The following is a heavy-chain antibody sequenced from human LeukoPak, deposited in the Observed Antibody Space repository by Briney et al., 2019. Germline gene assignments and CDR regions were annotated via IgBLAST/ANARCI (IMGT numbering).Heavy chain of an antibody. V-gene: IGHV3-7*01. CDR3: AREVTPYY. J-gene: IGHJ4*02. D-gene: IGHD2-21*02. CDR1: GFTFSNYW. CDR2: IKQDGSEK. Sequence: HPGGSLRLSCVASGFTFSNYWMSWVRQAPGKGLEWVANIKQDGSEKYYVDSVKGRFTISRDNAKNSLYLQMNSLRAEDTAVYYCAREVTPYYWGQGTLVTVPS.